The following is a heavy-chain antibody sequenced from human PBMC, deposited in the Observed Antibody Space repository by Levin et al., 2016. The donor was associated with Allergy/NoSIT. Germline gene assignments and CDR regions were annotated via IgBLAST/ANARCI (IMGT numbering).Heavy chain of an antibody. J-gene: IGHJ2*01. CDR2: IDPSDSYT. D-gene: IGHD2/OR15-2a*01. V-gene: IGHV5-10-1*01. Sequence: GESLKISCKASGYNFTNYWITWVRQLPGRGLEWMGRIDPSDSYTNYSPSFQGHVTISADKSTNTVYLQWTSLKVSDTAMYYCARHYCDKTRCFAYWYLDVWGRGTLVTVST. CDR1: GYNFTNYW. CDR3: ARHYCDKTRCFAYWYLDV.